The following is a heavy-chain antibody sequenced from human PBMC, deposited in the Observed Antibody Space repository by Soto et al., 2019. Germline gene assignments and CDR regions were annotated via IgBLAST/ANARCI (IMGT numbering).Heavy chain of an antibody. D-gene: IGHD3-9*01. J-gene: IGHJ4*02. CDR3: ARDELFTGYYTRFDY. CDR2: INGGNGNT. CDR1: GYTFTSYA. Sequence: ASVKVSCKASGYTFTSYAMHWVRQAPGQRLEWMGWINGGNGNTKYSQKFQGRVTITRDTSASTAYMELSSLRSEDTALYYCARDELFTGYYTRFDYWGQGTLVTVSS. V-gene: IGHV1-3*01.